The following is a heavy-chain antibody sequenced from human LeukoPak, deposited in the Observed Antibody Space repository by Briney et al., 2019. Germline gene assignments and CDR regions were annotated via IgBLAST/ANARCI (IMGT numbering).Heavy chain of an antibody. D-gene: IGHD3-16*01. J-gene: IGHJ6*04. CDR1: GGTFSSYA. V-gene: IGHV1-69*01. Sequence: GASVKVSCKASGGTFSSYAISWVRQAPGQGLEWMGGIIPIFGTANYAQKFQGRVTITADESTSTAYMELSSLRSEDTAVYYCSLGELPDLGYYYYGMDVWGKGTTVTVSS. CDR2: IIPIFGTA. CDR3: SLGELPDLGYYYYGMDV.